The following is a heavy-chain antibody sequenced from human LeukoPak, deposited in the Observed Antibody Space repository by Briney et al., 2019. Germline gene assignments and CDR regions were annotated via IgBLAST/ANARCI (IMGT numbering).Heavy chain of an antibody. CDR1: GFTFSSYG. D-gene: IGHD3-10*01. Sequence: GGSLRLSCAASGFTFSSYGMHWVRQAPGKGLEWVAVISYDGSNKYYADSVRGRFTISRDNSKNTLYLQMGSLRAEDMAVYYCARARQEGSYYYYGMDVWGQGTTVTVSS. CDR3: ARARQEGSYYYYGMDV. J-gene: IGHJ6*02. CDR2: ISYDGSNK. V-gene: IGHV3-30*03.